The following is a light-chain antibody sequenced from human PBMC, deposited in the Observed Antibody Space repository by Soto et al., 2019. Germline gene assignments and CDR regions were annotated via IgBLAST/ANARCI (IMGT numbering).Light chain of an antibody. J-gene: IGKJ3*01. CDR1: QSFSIN. V-gene: IGKV3-15*01. CDR3: QQYNNWPFFT. Sequence: EIVMTQSPATLSVSPGERATLSCRASQSFSINLAWYHXXPCQAPRLLIYGASTRATGIPARFSGSGSGTEFTLTISSLQSEDFAVYYCQQYNNWPFFTFGPRTKVDIK. CDR2: GAS.